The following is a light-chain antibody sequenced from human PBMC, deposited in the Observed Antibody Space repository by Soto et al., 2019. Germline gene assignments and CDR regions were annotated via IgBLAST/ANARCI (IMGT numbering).Light chain of an antibody. V-gene: IGKV1-39*01. Sequence: GDRVTITCRASQRISSYLNWYQQKPGKAPKLLIYAASNLQSGVPSRFSGSGSGTDFTLTISSLQPEDFATYYCQQGYSTPRTFGQGTKVDIK. CDR2: AAS. CDR3: QQGYSTPRT. CDR1: QRISSY. J-gene: IGKJ1*01.